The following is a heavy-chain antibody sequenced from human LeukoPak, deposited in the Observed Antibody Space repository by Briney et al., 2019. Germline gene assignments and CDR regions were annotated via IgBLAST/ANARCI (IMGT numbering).Heavy chain of an antibody. J-gene: IGHJ6*03. Sequence: SETLSLTCAVYGGSFRGYYWSWICQPPGKGLEWIGEINHSGSTNYNPSLKSRVTISVDTSKNQFSLKLSSVTAADTAVYYCARGPNSTLYYYYYMDVWGKGTTVTVSS. CDR3: ARGPNSTLYYYYYMDV. V-gene: IGHV4-34*01. CDR1: GGSFRGYY. D-gene: IGHD1-1*01. CDR2: INHSGST.